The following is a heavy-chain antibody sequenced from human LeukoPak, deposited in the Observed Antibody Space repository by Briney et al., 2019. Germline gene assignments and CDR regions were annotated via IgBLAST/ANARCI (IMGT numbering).Heavy chain of an antibody. CDR2: ISYDGSNK. D-gene: IGHD2-21*01. CDR3: AKEDSRGLYDYDY. V-gene: IGHV3-30*18. Sequence: GGSLRLSCAASGFTFSSYGMHWVRQAPGKGLEWVAVISYDGSNKYYADSVKGRFTISRDNSKNTLYLQMSSLRAEDTAVYYCAKEDSRGLYDYDYWGQGTLVTVSS. J-gene: IGHJ4*02. CDR1: GFTFSSYG.